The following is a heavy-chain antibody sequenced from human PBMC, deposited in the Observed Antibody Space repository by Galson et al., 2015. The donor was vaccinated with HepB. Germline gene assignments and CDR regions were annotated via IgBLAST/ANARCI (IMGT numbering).Heavy chain of an antibody. CDR1: GFTFSSYA. CDR2: ISGSGGST. CDR3: AKHLRNYDPLFDY. D-gene: IGHD5-12*01. J-gene: IGHJ4*02. Sequence: SLRLSCAASGFTFSSYAMSWVRQAPGRGLEWVSAISGSGGSTYYADSVKGRFTISRDNSKNTLYLQMNSLRAEDTAVYYCAKHLRNYDPLFDYWGQGTLVTVSS. V-gene: IGHV3-23*01.